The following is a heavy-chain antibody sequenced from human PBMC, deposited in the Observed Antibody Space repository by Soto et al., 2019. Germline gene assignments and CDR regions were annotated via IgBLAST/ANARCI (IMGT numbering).Heavy chain of an antibody. J-gene: IGHJ6*02. CDR1: GFSVSTGGVG. V-gene: IGHV2-5*02. Sequence: QITLKESGPTLVKPTQTLTLTCTFSGFSVSTGGVGVAWIRQPPGKALEWLALIYWDDDKRYSPFLQSRVTIXKXXSKIPVVLTMTNMDPVDTATYYCAHKGGRGAGMDVWGQGTTVNVSS. CDR3: AHKGGRGAGMDV. D-gene: IGHD2-15*01. CDR2: IYWDDDK.